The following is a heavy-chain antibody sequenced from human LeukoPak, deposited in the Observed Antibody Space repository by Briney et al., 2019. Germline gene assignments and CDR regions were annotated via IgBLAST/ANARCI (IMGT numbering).Heavy chain of an antibody. V-gene: IGHV3-7*01. Sequence: GGSLRLSCAASGFTFNSYWMSWVRQAPGKGLEWVANIKQDGSEKYYVDSVEGRFTISRDNAKNSLYLQMNSLRAEDTAVYYCARDDPTLFWSGSPFYWGQGTLVTVSS. D-gene: IGHD3-3*01. J-gene: IGHJ4*02. CDR2: IKQDGSEK. CDR1: GFTFNSYW. CDR3: ARDDPTLFWSGSPFY.